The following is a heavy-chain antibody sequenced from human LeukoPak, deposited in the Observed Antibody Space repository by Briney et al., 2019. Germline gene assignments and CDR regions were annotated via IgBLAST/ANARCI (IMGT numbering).Heavy chain of an antibody. D-gene: IGHD3-3*01. J-gene: IGHJ4*02. V-gene: IGHV4-39*01. CDR3: ARHVRFLEWLSSYYFDY. CDR1: GGTISSSSYY. Sequence: PSETLSLTCTVSGGTISSSSYYWGWIRQPPGKGREWFGRIYYSGTTNYNPSLRSRVPISVDTFKSQFSLRLTSVTAADTAVYYCARHVRFLEWLSSYYFDYGGQGTLVTFSS. CDR2: IYYSGTT.